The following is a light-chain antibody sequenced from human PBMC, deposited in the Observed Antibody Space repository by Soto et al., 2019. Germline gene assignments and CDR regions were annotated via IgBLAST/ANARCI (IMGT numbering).Light chain of an antibody. J-gene: IGKJ5*01. CDR1: QSVSSN. V-gene: IGKV3-15*01. Sequence: MTQSPSTLSASPGDRATLSCRASQSVSSNLAWYQQKPVQAARLLIYRAASRVAGRAARFSGSGSGAEFTLTISSRQSEDFAAYYCQQYYNGLANTFGQGTRLEV. CDR2: RAA. CDR3: QQYYNGLANT.